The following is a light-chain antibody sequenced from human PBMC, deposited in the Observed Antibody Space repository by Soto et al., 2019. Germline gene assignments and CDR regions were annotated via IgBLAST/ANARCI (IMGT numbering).Light chain of an antibody. Sequence: TDPPTTLSLKRVDRGSLRFRASQSVSSNLAWYQQKPGQAPRLLIYGASTRATGIPARFSGSGSGTEFTLAISRLQREDFAVYYCLQRDNWPLTFGGGTKVDIK. CDR1: QSVSSN. CDR2: GAS. J-gene: IGKJ4*01. CDR3: LQRDNWPLT. V-gene: IGKV3D-15*01.